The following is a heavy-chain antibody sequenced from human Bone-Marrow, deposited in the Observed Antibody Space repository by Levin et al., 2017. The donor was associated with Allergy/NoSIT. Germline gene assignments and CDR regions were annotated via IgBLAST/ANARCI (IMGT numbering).Heavy chain of an antibody. CDR3: AKIDSHSGYGMNV. J-gene: IGHJ6*02. CDR1: GYSFISYW. D-gene: IGHD2-15*01. Sequence: GESPKISCQGSGYSFISYWIAWVRQMPGKGLEWMGSVYPADSDATYNPSFLGQVSISVDKSLKTAYLQWSRLKPSDTAMYYCAKIDSHSGYGMNVWGQGTTVTVSS. CDR2: VYPADSDA. V-gene: IGHV5-51*01.